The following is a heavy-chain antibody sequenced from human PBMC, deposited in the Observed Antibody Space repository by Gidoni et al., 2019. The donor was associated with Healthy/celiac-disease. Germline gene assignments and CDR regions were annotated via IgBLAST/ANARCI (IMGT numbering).Heavy chain of an antibody. D-gene: IGHD2-2*01. V-gene: IGHV3-23*01. CDR1: GFTFSSYA. CDR2: ISGSGGST. CDR3: AKAPRGYCSSTSCLFDY. J-gene: IGHJ4*02. Sequence: EVQLLESVGGLVQPGGSLSLSCAASGFTFSSYAMSWVRQAPGKGLEWVAAISGSGGSTYYADSVKGRFTISRDNSKNTLYLQMNSLRAEDTAVYYCAKAPRGYCSSTSCLFDYWGQGTLVTVSS.